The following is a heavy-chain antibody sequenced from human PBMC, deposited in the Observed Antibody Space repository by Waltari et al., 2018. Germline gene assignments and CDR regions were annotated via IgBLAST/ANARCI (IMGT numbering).Heavy chain of an antibody. CDR2: IYTSGST. CDR3: ARGGVSGSYDVFDY. CDR1: GGSISSGSYY. J-gene: IGHJ4*02. Sequence: QVQLQESGPGLVKPSQTLSLTCTVPGGSISSGSYYWIWIRQPAGKGLEWIGRIYTSGSTNYNPSLKSRVTISVDTSKNQFSLKLSSVTAADTAVYYCARGGVSGSYDVFDYWGQGTLVTVSS. V-gene: IGHV4-61*02. D-gene: IGHD1-26*01.